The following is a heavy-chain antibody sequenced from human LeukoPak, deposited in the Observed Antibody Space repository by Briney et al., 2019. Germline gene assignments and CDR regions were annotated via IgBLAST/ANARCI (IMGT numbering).Heavy chain of an antibody. CDR2: IFYSGTT. Sequence: SETLSLTCTVSNDSISPLYWGWIRQPPGKGPEFIGYIFYSGTTNFNPSLKSRVTLSVDTSKNQFSLRLNSVTAADTAVYYCARGGSAAKYYFDSWGQGTLVTVSS. CDR1: NDSISPLY. V-gene: IGHV4-59*11. CDR3: ARGGSAAKYYFDS. J-gene: IGHJ4*02. D-gene: IGHD6-13*01.